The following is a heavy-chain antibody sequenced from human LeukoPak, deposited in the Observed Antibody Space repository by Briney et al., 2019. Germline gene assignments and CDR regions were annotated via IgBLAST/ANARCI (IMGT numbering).Heavy chain of an antibody. CDR1: GYTFTSYD. V-gene: IGHV1-8*03. CDR3: ARGASRSFDY. J-gene: IGHJ4*02. CDR2: MSPNSGNT. Sequence: ASVKVSCKTSGYTFTSYDINWVRQASGQGLEWMGWMSPNSGNTGSAQKFQGRVTLTRNTSITTAYMELSSLTSDDTAVYYCARGASRSFDYWGQGTLVTVSS.